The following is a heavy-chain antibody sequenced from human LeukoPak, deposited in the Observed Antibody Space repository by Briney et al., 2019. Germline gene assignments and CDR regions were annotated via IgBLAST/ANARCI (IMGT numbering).Heavy chain of an antibody. CDR3: ARDDYYGSGSYSGLIDY. CDR1: GYTFTSYG. V-gene: IGHV1-18*01. Sequence: GASVKVSCKASGYTFTSYGICWVRQAPGQGLEWMGWISAYNGNTNYAQKLQGRVTMTTDTSTSTAYMELRSLRSDDTAVYYCARDDYYGSGSYSGLIDYWGQGTLVTVSS. D-gene: IGHD3-10*01. J-gene: IGHJ4*02. CDR2: ISAYNGNT.